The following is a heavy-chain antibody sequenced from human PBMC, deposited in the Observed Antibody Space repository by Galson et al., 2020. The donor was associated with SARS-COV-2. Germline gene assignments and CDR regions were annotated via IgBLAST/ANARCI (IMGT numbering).Heavy chain of an antibody. CDR1: GGSFSGYY. CDR3: ARTLREVNMVLVVLGYYHYMDV. Sequence: SETLSLTCAVYGGSFSGYYWSWIRQAPGKGLEWIGELNHGGSTRKNPSLKNRVTISVDTSKNQFSLKLNSLSAADAAVYYCARTLREVNMVLVVLGYYHYMDVWGQGTTVTVSS. J-gene: IGHJ6*03. V-gene: IGHV4-34*01. D-gene: IGHD2-15*01. CDR2: LNHGGST.